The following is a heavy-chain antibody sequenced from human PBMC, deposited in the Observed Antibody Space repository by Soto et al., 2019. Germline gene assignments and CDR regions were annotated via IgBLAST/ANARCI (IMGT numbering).Heavy chain of an antibody. CDR1: GGSISSNY. D-gene: IGHD6-13*01. CDR2: TYNSGNT. CDR3: ARYRREAVAGYTLDN. Sequence: SETRSLTCTVSGGSISSNYWTWIRQPPGKGLEWIGYTYNSGNTNYNPPLKSRVTISEDTSKSQFSLKVNSMTAADTAVYYCARYRREAVAGYTLDNWGQGILVTVSS. J-gene: IGHJ4*02. V-gene: IGHV4-59*01.